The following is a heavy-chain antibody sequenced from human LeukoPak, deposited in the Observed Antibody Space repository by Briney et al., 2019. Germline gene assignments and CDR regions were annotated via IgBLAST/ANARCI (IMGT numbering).Heavy chain of an antibody. V-gene: IGHV4-34*01. J-gene: IGHJ3*02. CDR2: INHSGST. CDR3: ARDVTVTTYFDAFDI. D-gene: IGHD4-17*01. CDR1: GGSFSGYY. Sequence: SETLSLTCAVYGGSFSGYYWSWIRQPPGKGLEWIGEINHSGSTNYNPSLKSRVTISVDTSKNQFSLKLSSVTAADTAAYYCARDVTVTTYFDAFDIWGQGTMVTVSS.